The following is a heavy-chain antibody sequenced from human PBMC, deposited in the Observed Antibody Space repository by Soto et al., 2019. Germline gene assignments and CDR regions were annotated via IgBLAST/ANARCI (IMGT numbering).Heavy chain of an antibody. Sequence: ASVKVSCKASGYTFTSYYMHWVRQAPGQGLEWMGIINPSGGSTSYAQKFQGRVTMTRDTSTSTVYMELSSLRAEDTAVYYCARYSDMTGTPFYGMDVWGQGTTVTVSS. V-gene: IGHV1-46*01. CDR2: INPSGGST. D-gene: IGHD3-9*01. J-gene: IGHJ6*02. CDR1: GYTFTSYY. CDR3: ARYSDMTGTPFYGMDV.